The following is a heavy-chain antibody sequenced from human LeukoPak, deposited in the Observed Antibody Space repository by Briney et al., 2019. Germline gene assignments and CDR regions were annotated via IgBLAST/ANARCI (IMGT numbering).Heavy chain of an antibody. J-gene: IGHJ3*02. CDR2: IYHSGST. D-gene: IGHD3-22*01. CDR3: ARDSRSSGPLGVWNAFDI. V-gene: IGHV4-30-2*01. CDR1: GGSISSGGYS. Sequence: SETLSLTCAVSGGSISSGGYSWSWIRQPPGKGLEWIGYIYHSGSTYYNPSLKGRVTISVDRSENQFSLKLSSVTAADTAVYYCARDSRSSGPLGVWNAFDIWGQGTMVTVSS.